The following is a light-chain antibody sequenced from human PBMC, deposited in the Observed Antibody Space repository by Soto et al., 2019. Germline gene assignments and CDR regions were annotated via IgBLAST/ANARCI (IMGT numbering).Light chain of an antibody. J-gene: IGKJ1*01. Sequence: DIQMTQSPSSLSASVGDRVTITCRASQGIRYASGWYQQKPGTAHKRLIYGASILQNGVPSRFGGSGSGTEFTLTISSLQTEDFATYYCLQYNSPPRTFGQGTKVDIK. V-gene: IGKV1-17*01. CDR3: LQYNSPPRT. CDR2: GAS. CDR1: QGIRYA.